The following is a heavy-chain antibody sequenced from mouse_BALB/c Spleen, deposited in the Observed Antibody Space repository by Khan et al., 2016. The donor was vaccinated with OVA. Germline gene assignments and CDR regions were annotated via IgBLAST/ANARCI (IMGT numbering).Heavy chain of an antibody. V-gene: IGHV1-80*01. CDR2: IYPGDGDT. CDR3: ARNLGPIITDY. J-gene: IGHJ2*03. CDR1: GYEFSSYW. Sequence: QVQLQQAGAELVRPGSSVKISCKASGYEFSSYWMIWVKQRPGQGLEWIGQIYPGDGDTTYNGKFKGKATLTADKSSSTAYMQLSSLSSEDSAVYFCARNLGPIITDYWGQGTSLTVSS. D-gene: IGHD1-2*01.